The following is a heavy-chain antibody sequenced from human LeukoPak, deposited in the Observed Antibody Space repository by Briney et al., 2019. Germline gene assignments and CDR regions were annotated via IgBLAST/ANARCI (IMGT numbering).Heavy chain of an antibody. CDR3: AKASPEVCSSTSCYSYFDY. J-gene: IGHJ4*02. V-gene: IGHV3-7*03. CDR2: IKEDGSDK. Sequence: PGGSLRLSCAASGFTFSNYWMNWVRQAPGKGLEWVANIKEDGSDKYYVDSVKGRFSISRDNAKNSLYLQMNSLRAEDTALYYCAKASPEVCSSTSCYSYFDYWGQGTLVTVSS. D-gene: IGHD2-2*01. CDR1: GFTFSNYW.